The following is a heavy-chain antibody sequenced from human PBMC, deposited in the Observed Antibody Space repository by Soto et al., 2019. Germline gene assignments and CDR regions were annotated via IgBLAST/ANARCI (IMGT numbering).Heavy chain of an antibody. Sequence: ASVKVSCKASGYTFTSYYMHWVRQAPGQGLEWMGIINPSGGSTSYAQKFQGRVTMTRDTSTSTVYMELSSLRSEDTAVYYCARGQSITGTIFSYYYYGMDVWGQGTTVTVSS. D-gene: IGHD1-7*01. CDR1: GYTFTSYY. J-gene: IGHJ6*02. V-gene: IGHV1-46*01. CDR3: ARGQSITGTIFSYYYYGMDV. CDR2: INPSGGST.